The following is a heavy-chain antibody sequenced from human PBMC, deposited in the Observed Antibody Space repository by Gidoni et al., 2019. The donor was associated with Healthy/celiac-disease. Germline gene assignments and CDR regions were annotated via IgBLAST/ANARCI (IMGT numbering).Heavy chain of an antibody. CDR2: ISGSGSST. J-gene: IGHJ4*02. Sequence: EVQLVESGGGWVQPGGYLRLSCEASGSTLSSYAMSWVRQAPGKGLEWVSAISGSGSSTYYADSVKDRFTISRDNSKDTLYLQMNSLRAEDTAVYYCAKDRSLLWFRELSQNWGQGTLVTVSS. D-gene: IGHD3-10*01. V-gene: IGHV3-23*04. CDR1: GSTLSSYA. CDR3: AKDRSLLWFRELSQN.